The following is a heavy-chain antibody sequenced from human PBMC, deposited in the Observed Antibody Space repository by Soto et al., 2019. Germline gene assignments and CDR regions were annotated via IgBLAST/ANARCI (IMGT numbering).Heavy chain of an antibody. J-gene: IGHJ6*02. CDR1: GFTFSSYG. CDR3: ARSGGGGYYGVDV. CDR2: IWYDGSNK. D-gene: IGHD2-15*01. V-gene: IGHV3-33*01. Sequence: QVQLVESGGGVVQPGRSLRLSCAASGFTFSSYGMHWVRQAPGKGLEWVAVIWYDGSNKYYADSVKGRFTISRDNSKNTLYLQMNSLRAEDTAVYYCARSGGGGYYGVDVWGQGTTVTVSS.